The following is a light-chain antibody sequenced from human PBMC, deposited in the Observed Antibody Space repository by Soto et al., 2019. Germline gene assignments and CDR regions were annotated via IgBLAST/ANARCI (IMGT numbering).Light chain of an antibody. CDR2: GAF. J-gene: IGKJ1*01. CDR3: QQYGSSPRT. Sequence: EIVLTQSPGTLSLSPGERATFSCRASQSVSSNYLAWYQQKPGQAHRLLIYGAFKRATGIQDRFSGSGSGTDFTLTIRRMEPEDFAVYCCQQYGSSPRTFGQGTKVDIK. V-gene: IGKV3-20*01. CDR1: QSVSSNY.